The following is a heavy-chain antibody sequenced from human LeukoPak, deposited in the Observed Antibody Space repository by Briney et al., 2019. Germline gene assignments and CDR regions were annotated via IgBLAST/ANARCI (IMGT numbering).Heavy chain of an antibody. V-gene: IGHV3-9*01. D-gene: IGHD6-13*01. Sequence: GGSLRLSCAASGFTFGDYAMHWVRQAPGKGLEWVSGISWNSGSIGYADSVKGRFTISRDNAKNSLYLQMNSLRAEDTALYYCAKDIGVAAADAFDIWGQGTMVTVSS. CDR3: AKDIGVAAADAFDI. J-gene: IGHJ3*02. CDR1: GFTFGDYA. CDR2: ISWNSGSI.